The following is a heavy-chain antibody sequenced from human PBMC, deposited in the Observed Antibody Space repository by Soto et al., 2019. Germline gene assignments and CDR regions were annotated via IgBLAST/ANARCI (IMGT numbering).Heavy chain of an antibody. Sequence: ASVKVSCKASGYTFTGHYMHWVRQAPGQGLEWMGWINPNSGGTNYAQKFQGRVTMTRDTSISTAYMELSRLRSDDTAVYYCARDPDGGVVVTAILDYWGQGTLVTVSS. CDR1: GYTFTGHY. J-gene: IGHJ4*02. V-gene: IGHV1-2*02. CDR3: ARDPDGGVVVTAILDY. CDR2: INPNSGGT. D-gene: IGHD2-21*02.